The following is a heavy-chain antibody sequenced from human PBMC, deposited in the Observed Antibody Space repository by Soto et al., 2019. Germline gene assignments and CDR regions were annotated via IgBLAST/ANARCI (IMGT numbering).Heavy chain of an antibody. V-gene: IGHV3-7*03. J-gene: IGHJ6*02. CDR1: GFTFSSYW. CDR3: ARDGGSGSYWYYYYYGMDV. Sequence: GGSLRLSCAASGFTFSSYWMSWVRQAPGKGLEWVANIKQDGSEKYYVDSVKGRFTISRDNAKNSLYLQMNSLRAEDTAVYYCARDGGSGSYWYYYYYGMDVWGQGTTVTVSS. CDR2: IKQDGSEK. D-gene: IGHD3-10*01.